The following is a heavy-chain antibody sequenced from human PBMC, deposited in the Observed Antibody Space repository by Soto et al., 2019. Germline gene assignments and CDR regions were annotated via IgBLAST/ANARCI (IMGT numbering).Heavy chain of an antibody. CDR3: ARAQGVGCSGGSCYFNWFDP. V-gene: IGHV4-59*01. Sequence: KTSETLSLTCTVSGGSISSYCWSCIRQPPGKGLEWIGYIYYSGSTNYNPSLKSRVTISVDTSKNQFSLKLSSVTAADTAVYYCARAQGVGCSGGSCYFNWFDPWGQGTLVTVSS. CDR1: GGSISSYC. D-gene: IGHD2-15*01. J-gene: IGHJ5*02. CDR2: IYYSGST.